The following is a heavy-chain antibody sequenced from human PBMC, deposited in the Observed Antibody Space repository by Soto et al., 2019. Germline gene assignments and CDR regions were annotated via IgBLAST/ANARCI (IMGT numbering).Heavy chain of an antibody. Sequence: SETIAPTCPVSGDSFSNFYWSWIRHTSGRVMEWFVYFNGGGKTGYTPDLQNRATIELGTSANQFSLKLTSVTAADTATYFCARGTRALITSFFAYWGQGLPVTVS. CDR3: ARGTRALITSFFAY. J-gene: IGHJ4*02. V-gene: IGHV4-59*01. CDR1: GDSFSNFY. D-gene: IGHD1-20*01. CDR2: FNGGGKT.